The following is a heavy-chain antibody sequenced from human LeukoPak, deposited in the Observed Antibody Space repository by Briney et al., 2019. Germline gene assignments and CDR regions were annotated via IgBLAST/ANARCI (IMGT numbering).Heavy chain of an antibody. D-gene: IGHD3-10*01. CDR1: GGSISGYY. Sequence: SETLSLTCTVSGGSISGYYWSWIRQPPGKGLEWIGYIYFSGITNYNPSLKTRVTMSVDTSKNQFSLKLSSVTAADTAVYYCAGFSTRDHYGSGSYSTFDYWGQGTLVTVSS. J-gene: IGHJ4*02. CDR3: AGFSTRDHYGSGSYSTFDY. CDR2: IYFSGIT. V-gene: IGHV4-59*12.